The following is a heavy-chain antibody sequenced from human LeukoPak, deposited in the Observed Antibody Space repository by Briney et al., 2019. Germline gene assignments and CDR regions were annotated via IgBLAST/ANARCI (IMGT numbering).Heavy chain of an antibody. CDR1: GGSISSYY. CDR3: ARVAQPPHHFDY. J-gene: IGHJ4*02. Sequence: SETLSLTCTVSGGSISSYYWSWIRQPPGKGLEWIGYIYYSGSTNYNPSLKSRVTISVDTSKNQFSLKLSSVTAADTAVYYCARVAQPPHHFDYWGQGTLVTVSS. V-gene: IGHV4-59*08. CDR2: IYYSGST.